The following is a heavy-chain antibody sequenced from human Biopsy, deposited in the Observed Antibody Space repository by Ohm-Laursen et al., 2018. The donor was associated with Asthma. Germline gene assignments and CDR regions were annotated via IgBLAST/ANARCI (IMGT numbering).Heavy chain of an antibody. D-gene: IGHD4-17*01. Sequence: SLRLSCTASGFTFGDYWMSWVRQVPGKGLEWVANIKHDGSEKNHVDPLKGRFTISRDNAKNSLYLHMNSLRAEDTAVYYCARGGYYGDRRYHNGLDVWGQGTTVTVSS. CDR3: ARGGYYGDRRYHNGLDV. J-gene: IGHJ6*02. CDR1: GFTFGDYW. CDR2: IKHDGSEK. V-gene: IGHV3-7*03.